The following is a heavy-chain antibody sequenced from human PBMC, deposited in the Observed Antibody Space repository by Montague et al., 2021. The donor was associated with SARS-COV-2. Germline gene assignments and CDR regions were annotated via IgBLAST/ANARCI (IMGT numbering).Heavy chain of an antibody. J-gene: IGHJ6*02. V-gene: IGHV2-5*02. Sequence: PALVKPTQTLTLTCTFSGVPLTTSDVGMGWIRQPPGKALECLAFIYWDDDKRYSPSLQSRLTITKDTSKNQVVLTMTNMDPVDTGTYYCAHRRRNYGMDVWGQGTTVTVSS. CDR1: GVPLTTSDVG. CDR2: IYWDDDK. CDR3: AHRRRNYGMDV.